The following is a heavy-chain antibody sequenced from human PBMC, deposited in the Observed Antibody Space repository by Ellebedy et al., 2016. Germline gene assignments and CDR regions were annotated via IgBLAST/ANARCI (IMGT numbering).Heavy chain of an antibody. Sequence: GESLKISCAASGFTFSSYSMNWVRQAPGKGLEWVSSISSSSSYIYHADSVKGRFTISRDNAKNSLYLQMNSLRAEDTAVYYCATLMVYGTVDYWGQGTLVTVSS. V-gene: IGHV3-21*01. CDR2: ISSSSSYI. D-gene: IGHD2-8*01. CDR3: ATLMVYGTVDY. J-gene: IGHJ4*02. CDR1: GFTFSSYS.